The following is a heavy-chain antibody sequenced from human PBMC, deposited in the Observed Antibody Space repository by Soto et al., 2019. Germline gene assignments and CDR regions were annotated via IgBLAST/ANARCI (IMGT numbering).Heavy chain of an antibody. Sequence: LRLSCVASGFSFNEAWMNWVRQAPGEGLEWVGRIKTSAGGGATDYAAPVQGRFTISRDDSKNALYLHMNSLRTEDTAIYYCTTGSVEGIWGQGTTVTVSS. D-gene: IGHD2-15*01. V-gene: IGHV3-15*07. CDR1: GFSFNEAW. CDR2: IKTSAGGGAT. J-gene: IGHJ6*02. CDR3: TTGSVEGI.